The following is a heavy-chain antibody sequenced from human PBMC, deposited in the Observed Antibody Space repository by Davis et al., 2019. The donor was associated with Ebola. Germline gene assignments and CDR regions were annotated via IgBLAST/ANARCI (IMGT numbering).Heavy chain of an antibody. J-gene: IGHJ4*02. D-gene: IGHD3-9*01. CDR2: ISGTGGNT. CDR1: GFRFSDYA. Sequence: GESLKISCAASGFRFSDYAMNWVRQAPGKGLEWVSGISGTGGNTHFADSVKGRFTISRDNSKNTLDLQMNSLRAGDTAVYYCAKDFEGDGSFRVYWGQGTLVTVSS. V-gene: IGHV3-23*01. CDR3: AKDFEGDGSFRVY.